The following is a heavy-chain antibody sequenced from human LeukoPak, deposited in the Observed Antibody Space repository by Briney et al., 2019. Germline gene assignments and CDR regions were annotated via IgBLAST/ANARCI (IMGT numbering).Heavy chain of an antibody. D-gene: IGHD5-18*01. CDR3: ATSVDTAMAELDY. J-gene: IGHJ4*02. CDR2: VDPEDGET. V-gene: IGHV1-69-2*01. CDR1: GYTFTDYY. Sequence: ATAKISCKVSGYTFTDYYMHWVQQAPGKGLEWMELVDPEDGETIYAEKFQGRVTITADTSTDTAYMELSSLRSEDTAVYYCATSVDTAMAELDYWRQGTLVTVSS.